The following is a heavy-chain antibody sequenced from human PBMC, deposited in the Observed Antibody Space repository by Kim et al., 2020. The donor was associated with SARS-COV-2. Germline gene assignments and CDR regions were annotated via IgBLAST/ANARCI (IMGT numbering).Heavy chain of an antibody. Sequence: SETLSLTCTVSGGSVSSGSYYWSWIRQPPGKGLEWIGYIYYSGSTNYNPSLKSRVTISVDTSKNQFSLKLSSVTAADTAVYYCASCLYYYDSSGYPAAYFDYWGQGTLVTVSS. CDR2: IYYSGST. CDR1: GGSVSSGSYY. J-gene: IGHJ4*02. CDR3: ASCLYYYDSSGYPAAYFDY. D-gene: IGHD3-22*01. V-gene: IGHV4-61*01.